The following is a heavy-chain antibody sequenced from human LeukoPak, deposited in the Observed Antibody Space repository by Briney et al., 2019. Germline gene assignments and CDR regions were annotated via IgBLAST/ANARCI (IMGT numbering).Heavy chain of an antibody. J-gene: IGHJ4*02. CDR1: GFTFSSYA. D-gene: IGHD3-10*01. Sequence: PGGSLRLSCAASGFTFSSYAMHWVRQAPGKGLEWVAVISYDGSNKYYVDSVKGRFTTSRDNSKNTLYLQMNSLRVEDTAVYYCAKSRRIRGVIDYWGQGTLVTVSS. V-gene: IGHV3-30*04. CDR2: ISYDGSNK. CDR3: AKSRRIRGVIDY.